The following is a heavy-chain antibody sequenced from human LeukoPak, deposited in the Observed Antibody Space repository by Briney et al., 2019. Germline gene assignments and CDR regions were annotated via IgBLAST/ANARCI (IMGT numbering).Heavy chain of an antibody. CDR3: ARAGFSSSWYNWFDP. D-gene: IGHD6-13*01. Sequence: SQTLSLTCTVSGGSISSGDSYWSWIRQSPGKGLEWIGYIYYSGSAYYNPSLKSRVTVLVDTSKNHFSLKLTSVTAADTAVYYCARAGFSSSWYNWFDPWGQGTLVTVSS. V-gene: IGHV4-30-4*08. J-gene: IGHJ5*02. CDR1: GGSISSGDSY. CDR2: IYYSGSA.